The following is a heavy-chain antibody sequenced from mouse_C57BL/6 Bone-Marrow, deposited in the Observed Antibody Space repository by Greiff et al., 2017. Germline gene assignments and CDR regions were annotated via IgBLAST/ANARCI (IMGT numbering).Heavy chain of an antibody. CDR1: GYTFTSYW. V-gene: IGHV1-61*01. D-gene: IGHD1-1*01. CDR3: ARWGTTVDWYFDG. J-gene: IGHJ1*03. Sequence: QVQLQQPGAELVRPGSSVKLSCKASGYTFTSYWMDWVKQRPGQGLEWIGNIYPSDSETHYNQKFKDKATLTVDKSSSTAYMQLSSLTSEDSAVYYCARWGTTVDWYFDGWGTGTTVTVSS. CDR2: IYPSDSET.